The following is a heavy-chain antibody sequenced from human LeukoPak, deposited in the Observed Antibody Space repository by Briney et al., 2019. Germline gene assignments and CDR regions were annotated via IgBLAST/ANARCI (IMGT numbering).Heavy chain of an antibody. CDR2: ISAYNGNT. Sequence: GASVKVSCKASGYTFTSYGISWVRQAPGQGLEWMGWISAYNGNTNYAQKLQGRVTMTTDTSTSTAYMELRSLRSDDTAVYYCAREGWLGTGSYGALDVWGKGTTVTVSS. CDR3: AREGWLGTGSYGALDV. J-gene: IGHJ6*04. D-gene: IGHD1-26*01. CDR1: GYTFTSYG. V-gene: IGHV1-18*01.